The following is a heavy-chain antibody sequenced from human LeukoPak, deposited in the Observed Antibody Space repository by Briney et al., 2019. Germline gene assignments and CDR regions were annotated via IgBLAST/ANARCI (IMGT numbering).Heavy chain of an antibody. CDR1: GYGFTSDG. J-gene: IGHJ4*02. Sequence: GESLKSSCKGSGYGFTSDGIGWVRPAPVQGREWMGFIYPVDSDTRYGPSFQGQVTFSADKSISTAYLQCSRLKGSHTPRYYCARHSYDYNSSCYHYVLYAYSGQATLVTASS. CDR2: IYPVDSDT. CDR3: ARHSYDYNSSCYHYVLYAY. D-gene: IGHD3-22*01. V-gene: IGHV5-51*01.